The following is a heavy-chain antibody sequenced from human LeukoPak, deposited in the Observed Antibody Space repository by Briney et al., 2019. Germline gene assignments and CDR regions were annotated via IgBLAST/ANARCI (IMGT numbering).Heavy chain of an antibody. J-gene: IGHJ3*02. CDR2: MNPNSGNT. V-gene: IGHV1-8*03. CDR1: GYTFTSYD. Sequence: ASVKVSCKASGYTFTSYDINWVRQATGQGLEWMGWMNPNSGNTGYAQKFQGRVTITRNTSISTAYMELSSLRSEDTAVYYCARGPSRLRFLEWLPSEGDGAFDIWGQGTMVTVSS. CDR3: ARGPSRLRFLEWLPSEGDGAFDI. D-gene: IGHD3-3*01.